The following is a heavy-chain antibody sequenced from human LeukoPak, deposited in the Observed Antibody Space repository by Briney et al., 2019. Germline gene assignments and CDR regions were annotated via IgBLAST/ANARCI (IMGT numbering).Heavy chain of an antibody. CDR3: VKDNPLDY. CDR1: GFTVSSNY. V-gene: IGHV3-53*05. CDR2: IYSGGST. D-gene: IGHD1-14*01. Sequence: PGGSLRLSCAASGFTVSSNYMSWVRQAPGKGLEWVSVIYSGGSTYYADSMKGRFTISRDNSKNTLYLHINSLRPEDTALYYCVKDNPLDYWGQGTLVIVSS. J-gene: IGHJ4*02.